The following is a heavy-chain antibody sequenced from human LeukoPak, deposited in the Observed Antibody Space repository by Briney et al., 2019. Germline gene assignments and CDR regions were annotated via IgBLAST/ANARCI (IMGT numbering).Heavy chain of an antibody. CDR1: GFTFSSYA. CDR3: AKVAGKSYYYYYGMDV. D-gene: IGHD6-19*01. V-gene: IGHV3-23*01. Sequence: PGGSLRLSCAASGFTFSSYAMSWVRQAPGRGLEWVSAISGSGGSTYYADSVKGRFTISRDNSKNTLYLQMNSLRAEDTAVYYCAKVAGKSYYYYYGMDVWGQGTTVTVSS. CDR2: ISGSGGST. J-gene: IGHJ6*02.